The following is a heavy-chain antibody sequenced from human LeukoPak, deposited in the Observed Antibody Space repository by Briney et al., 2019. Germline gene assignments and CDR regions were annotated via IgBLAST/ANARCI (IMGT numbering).Heavy chain of an antibody. V-gene: IGHV1-18*01. CDR1: GYTFTSYD. CDR2: ISAYNGNT. CDR3: ARGAVIPYYYYYYYMDV. D-gene: IGHD2-2*01. Sequence: ASVKVSCKASGYTFTSYDINWVRQATGQGLEWMGWISAYNGNTNYAQKFQGRVTMTIDTSTSTAYMELRRLRSDDTAVYYCARGAVIPYYYYYYYMDVWGKGTTVTISS. J-gene: IGHJ6*03.